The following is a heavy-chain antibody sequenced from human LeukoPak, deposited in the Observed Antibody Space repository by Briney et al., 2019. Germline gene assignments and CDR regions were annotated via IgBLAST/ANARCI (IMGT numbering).Heavy chain of an antibody. Sequence: SETLSLTCTVSGGSISSSSYYWGWIRQSPGKGLEWIGNIYYSGSTFYNPSLKSRLTISVDTSKNQFSLKLSSVTAADTAVYYCARDGVANAFDIWGQGTMVTVSS. CDR1: GGSISSSSYY. V-gene: IGHV4-39*02. CDR3: ARDGVANAFDI. J-gene: IGHJ3*02. CDR2: IYYSGST. D-gene: IGHD2-8*01.